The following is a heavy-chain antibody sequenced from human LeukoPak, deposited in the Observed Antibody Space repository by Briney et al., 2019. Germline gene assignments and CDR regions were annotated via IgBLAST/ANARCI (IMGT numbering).Heavy chain of an antibody. CDR3: ARSYGSGSYYRYYYYMDV. J-gene: IGHJ6*03. CDR2: ISAYNGNT. CDR1: GYTFTSYG. Sequence: ASVKVSCKASGYTFTSYGISWVRQAPGQGLEWMGWISAYNGNTNYAQKLQGRVTMTTDTSTSTAYMELRSLRSDDTAVYYCARSYGSGSYYRYYYYMDVWGKGTTVTVSS. V-gene: IGHV1-18*01. D-gene: IGHD3-10*01.